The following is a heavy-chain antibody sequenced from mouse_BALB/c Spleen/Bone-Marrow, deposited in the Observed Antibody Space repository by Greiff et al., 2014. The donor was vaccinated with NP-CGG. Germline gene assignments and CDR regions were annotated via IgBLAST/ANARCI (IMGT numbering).Heavy chain of an antibody. CDR1: GYTFTSYY. J-gene: IGHJ3*01. V-gene: IGHV1S81*02. Sequence: VQLQQSGAELVKPGASVKLSCKASGYTFTSYYMYWVKQRPGQGLEWIGEINPSSGGTNFNEKVKSKATLTVDKSSSTAYMQLSSLTSEDSAVYYFTRSGPGFAYWGQGTLVTVSA. CDR3: TRSGPGFAY. CDR2: INPSSGGT.